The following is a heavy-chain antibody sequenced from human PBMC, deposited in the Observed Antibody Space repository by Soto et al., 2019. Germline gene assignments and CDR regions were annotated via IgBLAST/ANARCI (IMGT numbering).Heavy chain of an antibody. CDR3: ARESEDLTSNFDY. J-gene: IGHJ4*02. V-gene: IGHV3-21*06. CDR1: GFTFTRYS. Sequence: GGSLRLSCAASGFTFTRYSMNWVRQAPGKGLEWVSSISSTTNYIYYGDSMKGRFTISRDNAKNSLYLEMNSLKAEDTAVYYCARESEDLTSNFDYWGQGTLVTVSS. CDR2: ISSTTNYI.